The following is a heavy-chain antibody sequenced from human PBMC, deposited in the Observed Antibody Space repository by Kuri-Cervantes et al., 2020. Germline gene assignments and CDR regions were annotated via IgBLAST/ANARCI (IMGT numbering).Heavy chain of an antibody. CDR3: ARGDSSHDTSGYLQ. CDR2: MDSDGSNT. D-gene: IGHD3-22*01. J-gene: IGHJ4*02. V-gene: IGHV3-74*01. CDR1: GFTFSSYW. Sequence: GESLKISCAASGFTFSSYWMHWVRQAPGKGLVWVSRMDSDGSNTVYADSVKGRFTISRDNAKKTLFLQMNSLRPEDTSVYYCARGDSSHDTSGYLQWGQGTLVTVSS.